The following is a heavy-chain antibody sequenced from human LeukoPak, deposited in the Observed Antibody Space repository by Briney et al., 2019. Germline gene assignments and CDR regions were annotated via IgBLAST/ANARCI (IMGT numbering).Heavy chain of an antibody. CDR1: GYTFTSYD. Sequence: ASVKVSCKASGYTFTSYDINWVRQATGQGLEWMGWMNPNSGNTGYAQKFQRRVTMTRNTSISTAYMELSSLRSEDTAVYYCARVFARPRLYYYYMDVWGNGTTVTVSS. J-gene: IGHJ6*03. CDR3: ARVFARPRLYYYYMDV. V-gene: IGHV1-8*01. CDR2: MNPNSGNT. D-gene: IGHD6-6*01.